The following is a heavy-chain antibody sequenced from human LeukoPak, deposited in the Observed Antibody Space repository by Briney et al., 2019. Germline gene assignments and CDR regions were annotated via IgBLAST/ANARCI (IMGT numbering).Heavy chain of an antibody. CDR1: GXSVSSYY. J-gene: IGHJ4*02. CDR3: ARQGLRLGESLDY. D-gene: IGHD3-16*01. V-gene: IGHV4-59*08. CDR2: IYYSGNT. Sequence: SETLSLTCTVSGXSVSSYYWSWIRQPPGKGLDWIGNIYYSGNTKYNPSLKSRVTISVDTSKNLFSLKLSSVTAADTAVYYCARQGLRLGESLDYWGQGTLVTVSS.